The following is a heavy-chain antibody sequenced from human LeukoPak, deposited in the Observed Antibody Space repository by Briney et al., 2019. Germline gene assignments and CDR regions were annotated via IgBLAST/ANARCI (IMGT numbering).Heavy chain of an antibody. D-gene: IGHD3-10*01. J-gene: IGHJ6*03. Sequence: SETLSLTCTVSGGSISSYSWTWIRQSPGKGLEWIGYIYYSGSTNYNPSLKSRVTISVDTSKNQFSLKLSSVTAADTAVYYCARGRSSMVRGYYYYYMDVWGKGTTVTISS. CDR3: ARGRSSMVRGYYYYYMDV. CDR1: GGSISSYS. CDR2: IYYSGST. V-gene: IGHV4-59*01.